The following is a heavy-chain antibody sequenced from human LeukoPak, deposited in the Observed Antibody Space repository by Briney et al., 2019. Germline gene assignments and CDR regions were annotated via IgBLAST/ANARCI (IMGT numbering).Heavy chain of an antibody. Sequence: SQTLSLTCAISGDSVSSNSAAWNWIRQSPSRGLEWLGRTYYRSKWYNDYAVSVKSRITINPDTSKNQFSLKLSSVTAADTAVYYCARLPRVRGGNPGVKKNWFDPWGQGTLVTVSS. CDR1: GDSVSSNSAA. D-gene: IGHD4-23*01. CDR3: ARLPRVRGGNPGVKKNWFDP. V-gene: IGHV6-1*01. CDR2: TYYRSKWYN. J-gene: IGHJ5*02.